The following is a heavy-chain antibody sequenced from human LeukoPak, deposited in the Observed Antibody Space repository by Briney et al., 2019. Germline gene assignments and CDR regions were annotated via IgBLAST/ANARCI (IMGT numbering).Heavy chain of an antibody. J-gene: IGHJ6*03. V-gene: IGHV3-30*18. D-gene: IGHD1-26*01. CDR1: GFTFNSFG. CDR3: AKDLSGSSIERGYMDV. CDR2: ISYDGRNK. Sequence: QSGGSLRLSCAASGFTFNSFGMHWVRQAPGKGLEWLAVISYDGRNKYYADSVKGRFTISRDNSKNTLYLQMNSLRAEDTAVYYCAKDLSGSSIERGYMDVWGKGTTVTVSS.